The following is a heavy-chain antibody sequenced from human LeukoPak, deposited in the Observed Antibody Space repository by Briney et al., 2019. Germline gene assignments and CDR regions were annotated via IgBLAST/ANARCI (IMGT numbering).Heavy chain of an antibody. CDR1: GGSISSYY. CDR2: IYYSGSI. V-gene: IGHV4-59*01. Sequence: SETLSLTCTVSGGSISSYYWSWIRQPPGKGLEWIGYIYYSGSINYNPSLKSRVTISVDTSKNQFSLKLSSVTAADTAVYYCARGDCSSTSCFDYWGQGTLVTVSS. D-gene: IGHD2-2*01. CDR3: ARGDCSSTSCFDY. J-gene: IGHJ4*02.